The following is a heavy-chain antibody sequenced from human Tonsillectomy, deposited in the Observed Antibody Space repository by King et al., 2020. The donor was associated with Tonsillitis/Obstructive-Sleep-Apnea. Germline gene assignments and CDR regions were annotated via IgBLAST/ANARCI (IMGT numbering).Heavy chain of an antibody. J-gene: IGHJ6*03. CDR1: GFTFSSYA. Sequence: VQLVESGGGVVQPGRSLRLSCAASGFTFSSYAMHWVRQAPGKGLEWVAVISYDGSNKYYADSVKGRFTISRDNSKNTLYLQMNSLRAEDTAVYYCARGGYCSSTSCPDGYYYYYMDVWGKGTTVTVSS. V-gene: IGHV3-30*04. CDR2: ISYDGSNK. D-gene: IGHD2-2*01. CDR3: ARGGYCSSTSCPDGYYYYYMDV.